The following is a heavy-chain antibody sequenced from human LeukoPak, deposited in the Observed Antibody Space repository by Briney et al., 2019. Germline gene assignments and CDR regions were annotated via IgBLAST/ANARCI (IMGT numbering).Heavy chain of an antibody. CDR2: IYTSGST. V-gene: IGHV4-61*02. D-gene: IGHD2-2*01. CDR1: GGSISSGSYY. J-gene: IGHJ5*02. Sequence: NPSETLSLTCTVSGGSISSGSYYWSWIRQPAGKGLEWIGRIYTSGSTNYNPSLKSRVTISVDTSKNQFSLKLSSVTAADTAVYYCAREDIVVAPAAYSWYNWFDPWGQGTLVTVSS. CDR3: AREDIVVAPAAYSWYNWFDP.